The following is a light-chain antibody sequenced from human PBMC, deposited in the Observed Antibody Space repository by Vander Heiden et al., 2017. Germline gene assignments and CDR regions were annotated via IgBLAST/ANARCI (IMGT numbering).Light chain of an antibody. CDR2: AAS. J-gene: IGKJ1*01. CDR3: QQSDSTPRT. CDR1: QSISSY. V-gene: IGKV1-39*01. Sequence: DIQMTQPPSSLSASVGDRVTITCRASQSISSYLNWYQQKPGKAPKLLIYAASSLQSGVPSRFSGSASGTDFTLTISMLHPEDFATYYCQQSDSTPRTFGQGTKVEIK.